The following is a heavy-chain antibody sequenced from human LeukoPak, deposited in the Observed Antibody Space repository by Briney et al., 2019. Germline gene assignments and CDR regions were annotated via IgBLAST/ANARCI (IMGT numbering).Heavy chain of an antibody. V-gene: IGHV3-21*01. J-gene: IGHJ5*02. Sequence: PGGSLRLSCAASGFTFSSYSMNWVRQAPGKGLEWVSSISSSSSYIYYADSVKGRFTISRDNAKNSLYLQMNSLRAEDTAVYYCARSSGSYVWFDPWGQGTLVTVSS. CDR2: ISSSSSYI. CDR3: ARSSGSYVWFDP. CDR1: GFTFSSYS. D-gene: IGHD1-26*01.